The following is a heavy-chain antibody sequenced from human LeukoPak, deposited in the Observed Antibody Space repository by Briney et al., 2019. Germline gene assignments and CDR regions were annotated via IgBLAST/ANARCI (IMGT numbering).Heavy chain of an antibody. D-gene: IGHD5-12*01. CDR1: GFTFSDYY. CDR3: ARDLERRYSGYVFDY. CDR2: ISSSGSTI. J-gene: IGHJ4*02. Sequence: GGSLRLSCAASGFTFSDYYMSWIRQAPGKGLEWVSYISSSGSTIYYADSVKGRFTISRDNSKNTLYLQMNSLRAEDTAVYYCARDLERRYSGYVFDYWGQGTLVTVSS. V-gene: IGHV3-11*04.